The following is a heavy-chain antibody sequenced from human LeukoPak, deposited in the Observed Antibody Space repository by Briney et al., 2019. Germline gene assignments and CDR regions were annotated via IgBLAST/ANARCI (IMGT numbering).Heavy chain of an antibody. D-gene: IGHD3-10*01. CDR3: ARAGPVLLWFGAFSRPFDY. V-gene: IGHV5-51*01. Sequence: GESLKISCKGSGYSFTSYWIGWVRQMPGKGLEWMGIIYPGDSDTRYSPSFQGQVTISADKSISTAYLQWSSLKASDTAMYYCARAGPVLLWFGAFSRPFDYWGQGTLVTVSS. J-gene: IGHJ4*02. CDR2: IYPGDSDT. CDR1: GYSFTSYW.